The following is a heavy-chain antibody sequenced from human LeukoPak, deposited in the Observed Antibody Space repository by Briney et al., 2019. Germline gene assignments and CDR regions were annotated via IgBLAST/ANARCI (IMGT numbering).Heavy chain of an antibody. V-gene: IGHV4-34*01. J-gene: IGHJ6*03. Sequence: SETLSLTCAVYGGSLSDYYWSWIRQSPGKGLEWIGEISHRGRTYYNLSLKSRVTISVDKSKNQFSLKLSSVTAADTAVYYCARPYYYYMDVWGKGTTVTVSS. CDR3: ARPYYYYMDV. CDR1: GGSLSDYY. CDR2: ISHRGRT.